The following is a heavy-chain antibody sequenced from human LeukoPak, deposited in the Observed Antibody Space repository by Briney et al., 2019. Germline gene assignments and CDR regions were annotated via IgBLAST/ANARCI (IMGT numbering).Heavy chain of an antibody. Sequence: PGGSLRLSCTASGFSFSGHWMHWARQLPGKGLVWVSRISPTGSTTSYADSVKGRFTISRDNSKNTLYLQMNSLRGEDTAVYYCARGASSSAKTFDYWGQGTLVTVSS. J-gene: IGHJ4*02. CDR2: ISPTGSTT. D-gene: IGHD6-13*01. CDR3: ARGASSSAKTFDY. CDR1: GFSFSGHW. V-gene: IGHV3-74*01.